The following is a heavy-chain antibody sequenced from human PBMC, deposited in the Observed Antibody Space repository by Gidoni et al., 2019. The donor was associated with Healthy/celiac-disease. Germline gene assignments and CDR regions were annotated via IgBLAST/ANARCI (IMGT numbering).Heavy chain of an antibody. CDR2: ISGSGGST. Sequence: EVQLLESGGGLVQPGGSLRRPCAASVLTFSSYAMSWVRQAPGKGLAWVSAISGSGGSTYYADSVKGRFTISRDNSKNTLYLQMNSLRAEDTAVYYCATSDIVVVVALGESYWGQGTLVTVSS. V-gene: IGHV3-23*01. CDR1: VLTFSSYA. D-gene: IGHD2-15*01. CDR3: ATSDIVVVVALGESY. J-gene: IGHJ4*02.